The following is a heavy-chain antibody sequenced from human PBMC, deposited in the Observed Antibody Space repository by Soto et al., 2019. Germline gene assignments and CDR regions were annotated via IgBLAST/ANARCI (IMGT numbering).Heavy chain of an antibody. CDR1: EDNFVYFC. D-gene: IGHD5-18*01. J-gene: IGHJ5*02. V-gene: IGHV5-51*01. Sequence: CYSGSEDNFVYFCIVWIRKMTGKFLEWMGIIYPGDSDARYSPSFQGQVTFSADKSISTAYLQWSSLKASDTAMYYCARCAYNYADGLKDYSDPWGQGNRVTGPS. CDR3: ARCAYNYADGLKDYSDP. CDR2: IYPGDSDA.